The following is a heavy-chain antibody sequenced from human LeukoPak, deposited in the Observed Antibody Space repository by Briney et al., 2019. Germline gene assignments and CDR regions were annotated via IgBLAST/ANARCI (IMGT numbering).Heavy chain of an antibody. CDR3: ARVDSGAYHFDY. Sequence: SGPALVKPTQTLTLTCTFSGFSLSTSGICVCWIRQPPGMALEWLARIDWDDDKYYSTSLKTRLTISKDTSKNQVVLTMTNMDPVDTATYYCARVDSGAYHFDYWGQGTLVTVSS. J-gene: IGHJ4*02. CDR2: IDWDDDK. V-gene: IGHV2-70*11. CDR1: GFSLSTSGIC. D-gene: IGHD3-22*01.